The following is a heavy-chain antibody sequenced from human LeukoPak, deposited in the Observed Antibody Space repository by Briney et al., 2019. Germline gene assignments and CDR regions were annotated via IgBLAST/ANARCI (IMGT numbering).Heavy chain of an antibody. CDR3: ARRGESTNYGDYRFDS. CDR2: TSGSGGNT. D-gene: IGHD4-17*01. CDR1: GFTFDDYA. J-gene: IGHJ5*01. V-gene: IGHV3-23*01. Sequence: GGSLRLSCAASGFTFDDYAMHWVRQAPGKGLEWVSATSGSGGNTYYADSVKGRFTISRDNSKNTLYLQMNSLRAEDTAVYYCARRGESTNYGDYRFDSWGQGTLVTVSS.